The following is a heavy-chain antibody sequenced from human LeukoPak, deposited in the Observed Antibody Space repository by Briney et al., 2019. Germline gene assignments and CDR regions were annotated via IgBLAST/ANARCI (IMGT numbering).Heavy chain of an antibody. Sequence: GGSLRLSCAASGFTFDDYGMSWVRQAPGKGLEWVSGINWNGGSTGYADSVKGRFTISRDNAKNSLYLQMNSLRAEDTALYYCARGQRDYYGSGSYSYAFDIWGQGTMVTVSS. CDR1: GFTFDDYG. V-gene: IGHV3-20*04. CDR3: ARGQRDYYGSGSYSYAFDI. J-gene: IGHJ3*02. CDR2: INWNGGST. D-gene: IGHD3-10*01.